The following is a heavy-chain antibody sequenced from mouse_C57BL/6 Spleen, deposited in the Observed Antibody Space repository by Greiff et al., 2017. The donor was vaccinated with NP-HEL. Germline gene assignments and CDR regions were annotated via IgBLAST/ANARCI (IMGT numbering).Heavy chain of an antibody. Sequence: QVQLQQPGAELVKPGASVKLSCKASGYTFTSYWMQWVKQRPGQGLEWIGEIDPSDSYTNYNQKFKGKATLTVDTSSSTAYMQLSSLTSEDSAVYYCARKERDYWGQGTTLTVSS. CDR3: ARKERDY. J-gene: IGHJ2*01. V-gene: IGHV1-50*01. CDR2: IDPSDSYT. CDR1: GYTFTSYW.